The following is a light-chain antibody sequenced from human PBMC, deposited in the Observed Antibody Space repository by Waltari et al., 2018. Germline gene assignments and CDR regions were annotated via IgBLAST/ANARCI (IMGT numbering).Light chain of an antibody. CDR1: QGISGL. Sequence: DIQMTQSPSSVSASVGDRVTITCRASQGISGLLTWYQQKPGKAPRLLIYTASNLQGGVPSRFSGSGSGTDFTLTINSLQPEDFATYYCQQAQSFPLTFGGGTKVETK. J-gene: IGKJ4*01. V-gene: IGKV1-12*01. CDR3: QQAQSFPLT. CDR2: TAS.